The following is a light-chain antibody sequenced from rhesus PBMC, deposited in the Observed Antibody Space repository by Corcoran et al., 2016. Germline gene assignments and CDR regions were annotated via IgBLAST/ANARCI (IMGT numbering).Light chain of an antibody. CDR1: ENVNSY. J-gene: IGKJ1*01. CDR2: EAS. Sequence: DIQMTQSPSSLSASVGDRVTITCRASENVNSYLNWYQQKSGKAPNLLIYEASTLRSGVPSRFSGGGSGTDYTFTISTLQTEDVATYYCQHGYGTPWTFGQGTKVEIK. V-gene: IGKV1-74*01. CDR3: QHGYGTPWT.